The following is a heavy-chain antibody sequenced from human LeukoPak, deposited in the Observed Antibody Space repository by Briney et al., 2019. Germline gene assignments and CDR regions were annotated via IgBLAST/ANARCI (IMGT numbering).Heavy chain of an antibody. CDR1: GLTFSNYA. CDR2: ISYDGIKK. J-gene: IGHJ4*02. D-gene: IGHD1-26*01. CDR3: ARDLSVGAKPDLGFDY. Sequence: PGGSLRLSCAASGLTFSNYAMHWVRQAPGKGLEWVAVISYDGIKKYYADSVKGRFTISRDNSKNTLYLQMNSLRAEDTAVYYCARDLSVGAKPDLGFDYWGQGTLVTVSS. V-gene: IGHV3-30*04.